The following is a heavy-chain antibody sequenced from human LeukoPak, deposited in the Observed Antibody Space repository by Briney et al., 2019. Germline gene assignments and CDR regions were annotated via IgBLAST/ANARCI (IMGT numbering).Heavy chain of an antibody. CDR3: ARDKIPTGDAFDI. J-gene: IGHJ3*02. CDR2: IIPIFGTA. D-gene: IGHD1-14*01. CDR1: GGTFSSYA. V-gene: IGHV1-69*13. Sequence: SVKVSCKASGGTFSSYAISWVRQAPGQGLEWMGGIIPIFGTANYAQKFQGRVTITADESTSTAYMELSSLRSEDTAVYYCARDKIPTGDAFDIWGQGTMVTVSS.